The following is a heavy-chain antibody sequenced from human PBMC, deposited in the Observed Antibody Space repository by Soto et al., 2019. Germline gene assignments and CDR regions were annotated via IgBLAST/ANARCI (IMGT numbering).Heavy chain of an antibody. J-gene: IGHJ6*02. D-gene: IGHD6-19*01. CDR3: ARDQKQWLSTYYYYGMDV. Sequence: ASVKVSCKASGYTFTSYYMHWVRQAPGQGLEWMGIINPSGGSTSYAQKFQGRVTMTRDTSTSTVYMELSSLRSEDTAVYYCARDQKQWLSTYYYYGMDVWGQGTTVTVSS. CDR2: INPSGGST. V-gene: IGHV1-46*01. CDR1: GYTFTSYY.